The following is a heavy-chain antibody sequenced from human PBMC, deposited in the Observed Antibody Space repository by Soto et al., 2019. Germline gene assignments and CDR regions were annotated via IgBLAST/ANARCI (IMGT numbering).Heavy chain of an antibody. J-gene: IGHJ6*02. CDR1: GYTFIRYG. Sequence: QVQLVQSAAEVKKPGASVKVSCKASGYTFIRYGITWVRQAPGQGLEWMGWISPYNDYTIYAQKLQGRVTMTTDTSMRSVDTELRGLKSDDTAVYYCARGGYYDNDWGMFSHYGLDVWGQGTSVTVSS. V-gene: IGHV1-18*01. CDR3: ARGGYYDNDWGMFSHYGLDV. D-gene: IGHD3-16*01. CDR2: ISPYNDYT.